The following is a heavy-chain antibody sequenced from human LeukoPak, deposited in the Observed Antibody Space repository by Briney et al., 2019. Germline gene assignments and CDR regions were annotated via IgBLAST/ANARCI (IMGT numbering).Heavy chain of an antibody. CDR3: ASSGGRSYYGMDV. Sequence: GASVKVSCKASGGTFTSYAISWVRQAPGQGLEWMGGSIPIFGTANYAQKFQGRVTITADESTSTAYMELSSLRSEDTAVYYCASSGGRSYYGMDVWGPGTTVTVSS. CDR1: GGTFTSYA. CDR2: SIPIFGTA. D-gene: IGHD4-23*01. J-gene: IGHJ6*02. V-gene: IGHV1-69*13.